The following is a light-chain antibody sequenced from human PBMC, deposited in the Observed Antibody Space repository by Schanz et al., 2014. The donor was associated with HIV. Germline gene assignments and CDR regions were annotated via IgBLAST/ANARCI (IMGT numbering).Light chain of an antibody. CDR2: DVS. CDR1: SGDIGAYNY. J-gene: IGLJ2*01. Sequence: QSALTQPPSASGSPGQSVTLSCAGTSGDIGAYNYVSWYQQHPDKAPKLMIYDVSNRPSGVSNRFSGSKSGNTASLTISGHQAEDEADYYCCSYAVGNPVIFGGGTKLTVL. V-gene: IGLV2-14*03. CDR3: CSYAVGNPVI.